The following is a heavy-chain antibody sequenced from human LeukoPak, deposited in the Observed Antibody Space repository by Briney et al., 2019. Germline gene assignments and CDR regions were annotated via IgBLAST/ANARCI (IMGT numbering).Heavy chain of an antibody. CDR2: ISRGGVIT. Sequence: GGSLRLSCAASGFTFSDYAINWVRQAPGKGLEWVSSISRGGVITYYADSVKGRFTISRDNSNNTLYLHMISLRAEDTAVYYCVSRAGSPWGPFDDWGQGTLVTVSS. CDR1: GFTFSDYA. CDR3: VSRAGSPWGPFDD. J-gene: IGHJ4*02. D-gene: IGHD7-27*01. V-gene: IGHV3-23*01.